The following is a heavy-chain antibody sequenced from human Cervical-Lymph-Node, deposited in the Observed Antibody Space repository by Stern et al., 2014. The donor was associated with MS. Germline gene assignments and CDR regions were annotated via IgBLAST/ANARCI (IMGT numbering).Heavy chain of an antibody. V-gene: IGHV1-2*06. J-gene: IGHJ4*02. CDR2: ITPQGGGT. CDR3: AKGLYYDSSGFVF. D-gene: IGHD3-22*01. Sequence: QLVQSGAEVKRPGASVKVSCKTSGYTFTGYYIHWVRQAPGQWLEWMGRITPQGGGTNYAQKFQDRVTMTRDTSISTAYMELGRLRSDDTAIYYCAKGLYYDSSGFVFWGQGTLVTVSS. CDR1: GYTFTGYY.